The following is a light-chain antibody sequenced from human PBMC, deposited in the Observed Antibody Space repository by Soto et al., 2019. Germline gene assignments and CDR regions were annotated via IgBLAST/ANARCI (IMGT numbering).Light chain of an antibody. CDR1: SSDVGNYNL. V-gene: IGLV2-23*02. Sequence: QSMLRQAASGYGSPGQSYTISCTGTSSDVGNYNLVSWYQQHPDKAPKFMIYEVNKRPSGVSNRFSGSKSGNTASLTISGLQAEDEADYYCCSYAGSSSFYVFGTGTKVTVL. CDR2: EVN. J-gene: IGLJ1*01. CDR3: CSYAGSSSFYV.